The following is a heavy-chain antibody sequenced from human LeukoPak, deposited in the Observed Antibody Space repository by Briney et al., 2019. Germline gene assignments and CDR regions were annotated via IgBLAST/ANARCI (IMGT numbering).Heavy chain of an antibody. V-gene: IGHV3-7*01. CDR3: ARVRVVITPFTYYFDY. Sequence: GGSLRLSCAASGFTFSSYWMSWVRQAPGKGLEWVANIKQDGSEKYYVDSVKGRFTISRDNAKNSLYLQMNSLRAEDTAVYYCARVRVVITPFTYYFDYWGRGTLVTVSS. CDR1: GFTFSSYW. CDR2: IKQDGSEK. J-gene: IGHJ4*02. D-gene: IGHD3-22*01.